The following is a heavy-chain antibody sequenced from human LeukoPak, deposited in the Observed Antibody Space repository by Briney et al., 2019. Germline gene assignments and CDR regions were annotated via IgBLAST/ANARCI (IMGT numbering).Heavy chain of an antibody. J-gene: IGHJ4*02. D-gene: IGHD6-13*01. V-gene: IGHV1-2*02. Sequence: ASVTVSCKASGYTFTVYYMHWVRQAPGQGREWMGWINPNSGGTNYAQKFQGRVTMTRDTSISTAYMELSRLRSDDTAVYYCARASKAAAAGTGDYWGQGTLVTVSS. CDR2: INPNSGGT. CDR1: GYTFTVYY. CDR3: ARASKAAAAGTGDY.